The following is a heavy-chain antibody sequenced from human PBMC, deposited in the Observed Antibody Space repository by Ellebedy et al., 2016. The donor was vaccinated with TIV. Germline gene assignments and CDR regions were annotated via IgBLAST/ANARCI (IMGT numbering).Heavy chain of an antibody. D-gene: IGHD2-21*02. CDR1: GFTFSVYY. CDR2: TSLTSPATGV. CDR3: GRDGVSATTYWFEP. J-gene: IGHJ5*02. Sequence: GGSLRLXXEASGFTFSVYYMSWIRQAPGKGLEWVSFTSLTSPATGVGYADSVRGRFTISRDSANNSVHLEMHRLRVDDTAVYFCGRDGVSATTYWFEPWGQGTLVTVSS. V-gene: IGHV3-11*05.